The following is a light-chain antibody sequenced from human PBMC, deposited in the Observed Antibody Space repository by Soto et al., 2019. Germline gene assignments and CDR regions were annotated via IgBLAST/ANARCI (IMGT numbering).Light chain of an antibody. CDR1: QGIGDT. Sequence: IVMTQSPATLSVSPGGGATLSCRASQGIGDTLAWYQQKPGQTPRLLIYDTSIRATGVPARFSGSRSGAEFTLTISSLQSEDFAVYYCQHYVTWPLTFGGGTKVDIK. V-gene: IGKV3-15*01. CDR2: DTS. CDR3: QHYVTWPLT. J-gene: IGKJ4*01.